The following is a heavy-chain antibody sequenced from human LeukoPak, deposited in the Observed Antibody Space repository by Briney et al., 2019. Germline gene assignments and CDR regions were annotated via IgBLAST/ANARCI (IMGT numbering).Heavy chain of an antibody. J-gene: IGHJ4*02. D-gene: IGHD3-22*01. CDR2: IIPILGIA. CDR1: GGTFSSYT. CDR3: AGENYYYDSSGYLAYFDY. V-gene: IGHV1-69*04. Sequence: SVKVSCKASGGTFSSYTISWVRQAPGQGLEWMGRIIPILGIANYAQKFQGRVTITADKSTSTAYMELSSLRSEDTAVYYCAGENYYYDSSGYLAYFDYWGQGTLVTVSS.